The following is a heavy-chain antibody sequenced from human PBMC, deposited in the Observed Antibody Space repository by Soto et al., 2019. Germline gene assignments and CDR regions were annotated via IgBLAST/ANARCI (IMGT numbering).Heavy chain of an antibody. CDR1: GYTFRNFG. Sequence: GASVKVSCKASGYTFRNFGISWVRQAPGQGLEWMGWISAYNANANYAQKFQGRLTMTADTSTSTAYMELRSLRSDDTAVYYCARENSYFDNWGQGTLVNVSS. CDR3: ARENSYFDN. J-gene: IGHJ4*02. CDR2: ISAYNANA. V-gene: IGHV1-18*01.